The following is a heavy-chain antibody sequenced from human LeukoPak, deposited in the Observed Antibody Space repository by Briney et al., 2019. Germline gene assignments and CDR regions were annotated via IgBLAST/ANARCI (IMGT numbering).Heavy chain of an antibody. Sequence: ASVKVSCKASGYTFTGYYMHWVRQAPGQGLECMGWINPNSGGTNYAQRFQGRVTMTRDTSISTAYMELSRLRSDDTAVYYCARGWNPVDYYYMDVWGKGTTVTVSS. CDR1: GYTFTGYY. J-gene: IGHJ6*03. D-gene: IGHD1-1*01. CDR3: ARGWNPVDYYYMDV. CDR2: INPNSGGT. V-gene: IGHV1-2*02.